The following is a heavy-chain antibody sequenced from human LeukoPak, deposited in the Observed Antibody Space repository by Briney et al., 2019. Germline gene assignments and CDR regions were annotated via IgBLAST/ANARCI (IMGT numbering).Heavy chain of an antibody. V-gene: IGHV4-59*01. CDR2: IYYSGST. J-gene: IGHJ4*02. Sequence: GSLRLSCAASGFTFSNAWMNWVRQPPGKRLEWIGYIYYSGSTNYNPSLKSRVTISVDTSKNQFSLKLSSVTAADTAVYYCAREGDSGSYFDYWGQGTLVTVSS. CDR3: AREGDSGSYFDY. CDR1: GFTFSNAW. D-gene: IGHD1-26*01.